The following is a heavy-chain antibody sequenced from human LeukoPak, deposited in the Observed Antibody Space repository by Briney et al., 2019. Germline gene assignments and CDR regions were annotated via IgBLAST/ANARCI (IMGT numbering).Heavy chain of an antibody. CDR2: IDSSSSTI. CDR1: GFTFSSYS. V-gene: IGHV3-48*04. J-gene: IGHJ4*02. CDR3: AKIGVRGIISHYFDY. Sequence: GGSLRLSCAASGFTFSSYSMNWVRQAPGKGLEWVSYIDSSSSTIYYADSVKGRFTISRDNAKNSLYLQMNSLRAEDTAVYYCAKIGVRGIISHYFDYWGQGTPVTVSS. D-gene: IGHD3-10*01.